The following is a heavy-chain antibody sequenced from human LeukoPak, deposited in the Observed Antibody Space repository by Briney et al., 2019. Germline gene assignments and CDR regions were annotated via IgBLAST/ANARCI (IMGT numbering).Heavy chain of an antibody. J-gene: IGHJ4*02. CDR1: GGSISSYY. CDR2: IYYSGST. CDR3: AKHHSSSSGFDY. D-gene: IGHD6-6*01. V-gene: IGHV4-59*01. Sequence: SETLSLTCTVSGGSISSYYWSWIRQPPGKGLEWIGYIYYSGSTNYNPSLKSRVTISVDTPKNQFSLKLSSVTAADTAVYYCAKHHSSSSGFDYWGQGTLVTVSS.